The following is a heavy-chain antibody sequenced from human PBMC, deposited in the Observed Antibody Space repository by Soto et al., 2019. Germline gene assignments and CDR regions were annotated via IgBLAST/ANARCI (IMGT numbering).Heavy chain of an antibody. CDR1: GYSFTTYG. Sequence: QVQLVQSRGEVKKPGASVKVSCKTSGYSFTTYGISWVRQAPGQGLEWMGWISGYNGNTNYAQKLKGRLTMTTDTSTSTAYMEVRSLTSDDTAVYYCAREGPAPYYYYGMDVWGQGRTVTVSS. CDR2: ISGYNGNT. J-gene: IGHJ6*02. V-gene: IGHV1-18*01. CDR3: AREGPAPYYYYGMDV.